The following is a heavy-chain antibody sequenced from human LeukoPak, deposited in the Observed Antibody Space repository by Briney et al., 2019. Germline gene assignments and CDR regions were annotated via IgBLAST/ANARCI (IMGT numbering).Heavy chain of an antibody. CDR3: ARDRCSSTSCYPNWFDP. V-gene: IGHV3-74*01. J-gene: IGHJ5*02. CDR1: GFTFSTYW. D-gene: IGHD2-2*01. CDR2: INSDGSAA. Sequence: GGSLRLSCAASGFTFSTYWMHWVRQVPGKGLVWVSRINSDGSAADYADAVKGRFTISRDNAKNTLYLQMNSLRAEDTAVYYCARDRCSSTSCYPNWFDPWGQGTLVTVSS.